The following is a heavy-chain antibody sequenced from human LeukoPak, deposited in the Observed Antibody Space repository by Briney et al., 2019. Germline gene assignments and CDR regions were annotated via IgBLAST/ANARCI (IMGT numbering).Heavy chain of an antibody. Sequence: PSETPSLTCAVSGGSISSGGYSWSWIRQPPGKGLEWIGYIYHSGSTYYNPSLKSRVTISVDRSKNQFSLKLSSVTAADTAVYYCARAGYGDGWFDPWGQGTLVTVSS. CDR1: GGSISSGGYS. CDR2: IYHSGST. V-gene: IGHV4-30-2*01. CDR3: ARAGYGDGWFDP. D-gene: IGHD4-17*01. J-gene: IGHJ5*02.